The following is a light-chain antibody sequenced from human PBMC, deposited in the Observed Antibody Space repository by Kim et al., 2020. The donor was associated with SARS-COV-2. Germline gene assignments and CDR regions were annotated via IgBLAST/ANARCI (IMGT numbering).Light chain of an antibody. V-gene: IGLV3-19*01. CDR1: SRRSYY. Sequence: AFGQTVRITCHGDSRRSYYASWYQQKPGQAPVLVIYGKNNRPPGIPHRFSGSSSGNTASLTITGAQAEDEADYYCNTRDNSGNHGVFGGGTQLTVL. CDR2: GKN. CDR3: NTRDNSGNHGV. J-gene: IGLJ3*02.